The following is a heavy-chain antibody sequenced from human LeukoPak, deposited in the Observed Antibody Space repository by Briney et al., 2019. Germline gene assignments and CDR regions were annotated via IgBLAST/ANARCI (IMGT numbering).Heavy chain of an antibody. Sequence: GGSLRLSCAASGFTVSSNYMSWVRQAPGKGLEWVSVIYSGGSTYYADSVKGRFTISRDNSKNTLYLRMNSLRAEDTAVYYCARNPSGCLDYWGQGTLVTVSS. CDR1: GFTVSSNY. J-gene: IGHJ4*02. V-gene: IGHV3-66*01. CDR3: ARNPSGCLDY. CDR2: IYSGGST. D-gene: IGHD6-19*01.